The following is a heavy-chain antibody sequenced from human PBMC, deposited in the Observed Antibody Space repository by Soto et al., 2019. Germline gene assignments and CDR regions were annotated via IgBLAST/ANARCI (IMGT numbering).Heavy chain of an antibody. D-gene: IGHD3-3*01. CDR1: GGSISSYY. Sequence: QVQLQESGPGLVKPSETLSLTCTVSGGSISSYYWSWIRQPPGKGLEWIGYIYYSGSTNYNPSLQRRVTIAVDTSKNQVSLKLSSVTAADTAVYYCARAKYDFWSGYYKVGYYFDYWCQGTLVTVSS. CDR3: ARAKYDFWSGYYKVGYYFDY. V-gene: IGHV4-59*01. J-gene: IGHJ4*02. CDR2: IYYSGST.